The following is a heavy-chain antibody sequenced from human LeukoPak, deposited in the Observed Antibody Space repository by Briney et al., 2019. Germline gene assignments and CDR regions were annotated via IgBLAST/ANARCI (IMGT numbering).Heavy chain of an antibody. CDR3: ARYSGSYLANWFDP. J-gene: IGHJ5*02. V-gene: IGHV4-59*01. D-gene: IGHD1-26*01. Sequence: KPSETLSLTCTVSGGSISSYYWSWIRQPPGKGLEWIGYIYYSGSTNYNPSLKSRVTISVDTSKNQFSLKLSSVTAADTAVYYCARYSGSYLANWFDPWGQGTLVTVSS. CDR1: GGSISSYY. CDR2: IYYSGST.